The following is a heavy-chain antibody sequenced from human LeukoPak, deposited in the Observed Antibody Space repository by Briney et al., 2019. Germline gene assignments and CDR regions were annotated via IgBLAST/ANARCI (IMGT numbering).Heavy chain of an antibody. V-gene: IGHV4-34*01. D-gene: IGHD3-10*01. CDR2: INHSGST. Sequence: PSETLSLTCAVYGGSFSGYYWSWVRQPPGKGLEWIGEINHSGSTNYNPSLKSRVTIAVDTSKNQFSLKLSSMTAADTAVYYSARGRPVLLWFGEPSNWFDPWGQGTLVTVSS. CDR1: GGSFSGYY. CDR3: ARGRPVLLWFGEPSNWFDP. J-gene: IGHJ5*02.